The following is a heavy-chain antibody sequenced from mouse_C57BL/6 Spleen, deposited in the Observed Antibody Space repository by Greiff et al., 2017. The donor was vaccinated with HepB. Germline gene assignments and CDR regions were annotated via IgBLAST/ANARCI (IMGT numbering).Heavy chain of an antibody. CDR2: INPNNGGT. V-gene: IGHV1-26*01. J-gene: IGHJ2*01. CDR3: ARSDGYCDY. D-gene: IGHD2-3*01. Sequence: EVKLQQSGPELVKPGASVKISCKASGYTFTDYYMNWVKQSHGKSLEWIGDINPNNGGTSYNQKFKGKATLTVDKSSSTAYMELRSLTSEDSAVYYCARSDGYCDYWGQGTTLTVSS. CDR1: GYTFTDYY.